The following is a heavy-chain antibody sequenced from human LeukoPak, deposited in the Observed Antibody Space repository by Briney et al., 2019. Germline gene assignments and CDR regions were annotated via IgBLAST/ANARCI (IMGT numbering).Heavy chain of an antibody. J-gene: IGHJ4*02. Sequence: GGSLRLSCAASGFTFSSYAMHWVRQAPGKGLEWVAVISYDGSNKYYADSVKGRFTISRDNSKNTLYLQMNSLRAEDTAVYYCARAGDDSSGYSDYWGQGTLVTVSS. V-gene: IGHV3-30-3*01. D-gene: IGHD3-22*01. CDR1: GFTFSSYA. CDR3: ARAGDDSSGYSDY. CDR2: ISYDGSNK.